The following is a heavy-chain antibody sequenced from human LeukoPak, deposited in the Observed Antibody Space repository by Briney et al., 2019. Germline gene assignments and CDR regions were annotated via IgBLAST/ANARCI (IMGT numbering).Heavy chain of an antibody. V-gene: IGHV3-23*01. D-gene: IGHD6-19*01. CDR1: GFTVSSNY. J-gene: IGHJ5*02. CDR2: TGSGGATT. Sequence: GGSLRLSCAASGFTVSSNYMSWVRQAPGKGPEWVSGTGSGGATTYYAESVKGRFTISRDNSKNKLFLQMSSLRAEDTAVYYCAKVPGAAVAGTRRWFDAWGQGTLVTVSS. CDR3: AKVPGAAVAGTRRWFDA.